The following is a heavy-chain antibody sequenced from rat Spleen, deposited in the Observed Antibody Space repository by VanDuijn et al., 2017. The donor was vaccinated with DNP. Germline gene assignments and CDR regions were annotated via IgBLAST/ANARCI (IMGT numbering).Heavy chain of an antibody. V-gene: IGHV5-17*01. CDR1: GFIFSDYA. J-gene: IGHJ2*01. CDR3: TRDAGLDY. CDR2: ITYDGGRT. Sequence: EVQLVESGGGLAQPGNSLKLSCVASGFIFSDYAMAWVRQSPKKGLEWVTTITYDGGRTYYRDSVKGRFTISRDNAKNTLYLQMNSLRSEDTATYYCTRDAGLDYWGQGVMVTVSS.